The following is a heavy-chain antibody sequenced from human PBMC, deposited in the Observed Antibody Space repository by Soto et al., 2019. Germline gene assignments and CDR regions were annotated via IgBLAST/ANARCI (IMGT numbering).Heavy chain of an antibody. D-gene: IGHD3-10*01. Sequence: GGSLRLSCAASGFTFSSYGMHWVRQAPGKGLEWVAVIWYDGSNKYYADSVKGRFTISRDNSKNTLYLQMNSLRAEDTAVYYCAREGTDYYGSGSYYTTYYYYGMDVWGQGTTVTVSS. V-gene: IGHV3-33*01. CDR2: IWYDGSNK. CDR3: AREGTDYYGSGSYYTTYYYYGMDV. J-gene: IGHJ6*02. CDR1: GFTFSSYG.